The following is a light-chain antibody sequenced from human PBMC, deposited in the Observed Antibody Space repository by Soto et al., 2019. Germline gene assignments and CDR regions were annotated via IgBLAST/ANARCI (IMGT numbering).Light chain of an antibody. J-gene: IGKJ1*01. CDR2: KAS. CDR1: QTISSW. CDR3: QQYNSYSRT. V-gene: IGKV1-5*03. Sequence: DIQMTQSPSTLSASVGDRVTITCRASQTISSWLAWYQQKPGKAPKLLIYKASSLESGVPSRFSGSGSGTDFALTISSLQPDDFATYYCQQYNSYSRTFGQVTKVDIK.